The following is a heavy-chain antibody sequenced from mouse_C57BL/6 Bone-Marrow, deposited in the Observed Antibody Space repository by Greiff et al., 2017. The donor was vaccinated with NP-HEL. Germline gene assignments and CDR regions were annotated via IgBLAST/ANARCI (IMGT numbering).Heavy chain of an antibody. J-gene: IGHJ3*01. CDR3: ARGDDYDPGGFAY. CDR1: GYTFTDYY. D-gene: IGHD2-4*01. CDR2: INPNNGGT. Sequence: EVQLKQSGPELVKPGASVKISCKASGYTFTDYYMNWVKQSHGKSLEWIGDINPNNGGTSYNQKFKGKATLTVDKSSSTAYMELRSLTSEDSAVYYCARGDDYDPGGFAYWGQGTLVTVSA. V-gene: IGHV1-26*01.